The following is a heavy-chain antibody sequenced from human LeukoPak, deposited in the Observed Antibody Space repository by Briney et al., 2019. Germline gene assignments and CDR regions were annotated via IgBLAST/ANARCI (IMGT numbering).Heavy chain of an antibody. J-gene: IGHJ4*02. D-gene: IGHD2-21*01. Sequence: GGSLRLSCEASGFTFSSHGMHWDRQPPGKGLEWVGVIWNDGSDQYYGDSVRGRFTVSRDKLKSTLYLQMDSLRAEDTAVYYCARGCGGSPGCYIIDKWGQGTLVTVSS. CDR2: IWNDGSDQ. CDR3: ARGCGGSPGCYIIDK. CDR1: GFTFSSHG. V-gene: IGHV3-33*01.